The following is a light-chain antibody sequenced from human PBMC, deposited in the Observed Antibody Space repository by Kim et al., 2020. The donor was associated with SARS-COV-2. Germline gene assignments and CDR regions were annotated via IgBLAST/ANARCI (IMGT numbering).Light chain of an antibody. Sequence: ALGQTVRIACQGDSLRTYYINWYQQKPGQAPVLVIHGENNRPSGIPDRVSGSRSGNTASLTITGAQAEDEADYYCNSRDISGNHLVFGGGTKLTVL. CDR1: SLRTYY. CDR3: NSRDISGNHLV. V-gene: IGLV3-19*01. J-gene: IGLJ3*02. CDR2: GEN.